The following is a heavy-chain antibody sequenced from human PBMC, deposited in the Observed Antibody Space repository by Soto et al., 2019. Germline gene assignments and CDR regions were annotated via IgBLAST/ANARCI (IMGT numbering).Heavy chain of an antibody. V-gene: IGHV3-66*01. Sequence: EVQLVESGGGLVQPGGSLRLSCAASGFTVSSNYMSWVRQAPGKGLEWVSVIYSGGSTYYADSVKGRFTISRDNSKNTLYLKMNSLIAEYKAVYYCARDRSCSGGSCYSDYGGQGTLVTVSS. CDR1: GFTVSSNY. CDR3: ARDRSCSGGSCYSDY. CDR2: IYSGGST. J-gene: IGHJ4*02. D-gene: IGHD2-15*01.